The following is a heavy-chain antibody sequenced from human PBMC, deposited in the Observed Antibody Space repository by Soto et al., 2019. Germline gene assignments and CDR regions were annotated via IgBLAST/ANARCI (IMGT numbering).Heavy chain of an antibody. CDR2: INHSGST. CDR1: GGSFSGYY. J-gene: IGHJ4*02. D-gene: IGHD6-13*01. Sequence: SETLSLTCAVYGGSFSGYYWSWIRQPPGKGLEWIGEINHSGSTNYNPSLKSRVTISVDTSKNQFSLKLSSVTAADTAVYYCAGAADHYFDYWGQGTLVTVSS. CDR3: AGAADHYFDY. V-gene: IGHV4-34*01.